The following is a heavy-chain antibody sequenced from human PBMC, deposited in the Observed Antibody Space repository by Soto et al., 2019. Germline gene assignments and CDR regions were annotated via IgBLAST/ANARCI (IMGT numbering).Heavy chain of an antibody. Sequence: QVQLQESGPGLVKPSQTLSLTCTVSGGSISSGDYYWSWIRQPPGKGLEWIGYIYYSGSTYYNPSLKSRVTISVDTSKNQFSLKLSSVTAADAAVYYCASRHSSGYKYWYFDLWGRGTLVTVSS. J-gene: IGHJ2*01. CDR3: ASRHSSGYKYWYFDL. CDR2: IYYSGST. CDR1: GGSISSGDYY. V-gene: IGHV4-30-4*01. D-gene: IGHD3-22*01.